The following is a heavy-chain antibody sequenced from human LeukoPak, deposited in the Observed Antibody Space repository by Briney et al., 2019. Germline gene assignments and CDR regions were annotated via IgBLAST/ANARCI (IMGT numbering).Heavy chain of an antibody. V-gene: IGHV3-15*01. Sequence: GGSLRLSCAASGFTFTNAWMSWVRQAPGKGLEWVGRIKSKTDGGTTDYSAPVKGRFTISRDDSKNTLYLQMNSLKTEDIAVYYCTTTRGYSGYDYGYWGQGTLVTVSS. CDR2: IKSKTDGGTT. J-gene: IGHJ4*02. CDR1: GFTFTNAW. D-gene: IGHD5-12*01. CDR3: TTTRGYSGYDYGY.